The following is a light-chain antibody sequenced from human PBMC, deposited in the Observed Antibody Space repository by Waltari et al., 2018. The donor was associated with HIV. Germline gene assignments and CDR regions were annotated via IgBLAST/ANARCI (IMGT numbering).Light chain of an antibody. Sequence: QSALTQPPSASGSPGQSVTISCTGTSSDVGGYNYVSWYQQHPGKAPKLMIYEVSKRPSGVPDRFFGSPSGTTASLTVSLLPAEDSADYYCSSYAGSNSVVFGGGTKLTVL. CDR1: SSDVGGYNY. CDR2: EVS. J-gene: IGLJ2*01. CDR3: SSYAGSNSVV. V-gene: IGLV2-8*01.